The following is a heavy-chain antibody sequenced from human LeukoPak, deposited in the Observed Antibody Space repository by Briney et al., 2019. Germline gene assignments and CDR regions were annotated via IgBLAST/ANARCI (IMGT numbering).Heavy chain of an antibody. J-gene: IGHJ4*02. CDR3: ARLGSYHDF. D-gene: IGHD1-26*01. Sequence: SETLSLTCTVSGASIRNYYWSWIRKTPEKGLEWMGYIHATGGSNYYPSLKSRLTVSIDTSRNQLSLKLTSGTAADTAVYFCARLGSYHDFWGQGTLVTVSS. CDR2: IHATGGS. V-gene: IGHV4-4*09. CDR1: GASIRNYY.